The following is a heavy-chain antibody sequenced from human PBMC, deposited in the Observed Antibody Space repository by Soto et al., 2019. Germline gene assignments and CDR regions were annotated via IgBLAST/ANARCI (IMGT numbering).Heavy chain of an antibody. J-gene: IGHJ6*02. Sequence: PSHTLALTSAILGYVMTNGYLWCCMRRTRGKELEWIVTISHSGDTYYNPSLKSRVTISIDTAKNHLSLILSSVTGADTATYYCTRIYCTTTSCFINGMDVGGQGTTVTVSS. V-gene: IGHV4-38-2*01. CDR2: ISHSGDT. CDR3: TRIYCTTTSCFINGMDV. CDR1: GYVMTNGYL. D-gene: IGHD2-2*01.